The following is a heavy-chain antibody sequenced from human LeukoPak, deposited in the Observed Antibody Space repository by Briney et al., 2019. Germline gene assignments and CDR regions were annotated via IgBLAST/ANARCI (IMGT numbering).Heavy chain of an antibody. CDR3: ARDNRGYSYGYGVDYYYYMDV. CDR1: GFTFSHYY. D-gene: IGHD5-18*01. J-gene: IGHJ6*03. Sequence: GGSMRLSCAASGFTFSHYYMSWVRQAQGKGLEWVANIKQDGSEKFYLDSVKGRFTISRDNAKNTLFLQMNSLRAEDTAVYYCARDNRGYSYGYGVDYYYYMDVWGKGTTVTVSS. CDR2: IKQDGSEK. V-gene: IGHV3-7*01.